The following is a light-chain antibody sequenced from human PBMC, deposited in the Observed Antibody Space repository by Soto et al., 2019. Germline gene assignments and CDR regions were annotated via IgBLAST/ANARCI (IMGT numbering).Light chain of an antibody. Sequence: EIVLTQSPATLSSFSGDRVTLSCRASQYINTRLAWYQHRPGQAPRLLIYQTSIRAAGIPARFSASGSGTDFTLTISRLEPEDFAVYYCQQYGSSPPITFGQGTRLEIK. CDR1: QYINTR. V-gene: IGKV3-20*01. CDR3: QQYGSSPPIT. CDR2: QTS. J-gene: IGKJ5*01.